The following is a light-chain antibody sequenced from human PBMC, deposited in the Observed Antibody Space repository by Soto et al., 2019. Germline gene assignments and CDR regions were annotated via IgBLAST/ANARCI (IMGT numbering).Light chain of an antibody. CDR2: DAS. V-gene: IGKV1-5*01. Sequence: DIQMTQSPSTLSASVGDRVTITCRASQSISSWLAWYQQKPGKAPKLLIYDASSLESGVPSRFSGSGSGTEFTLTISSLKPDDFGTYYCQQYKSYLFTFGLRTKVDVK. CDR1: QSISSW. CDR3: QQYKSYLFT. J-gene: IGKJ3*01.